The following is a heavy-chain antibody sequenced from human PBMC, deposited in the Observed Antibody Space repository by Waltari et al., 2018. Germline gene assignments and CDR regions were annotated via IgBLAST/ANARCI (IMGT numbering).Heavy chain of an antibody. CDR3: AKGRYENVYYFDY. D-gene: IGHD1-20*01. V-gene: IGHV3-23*01. CDR2: ISGSGFNT. Sequence: EVQLLESGGGLVPPGGSLGGFCAGSGFTFSSDAMGWVRPAPGKGLEWVSAISGSGFNTYYAGSVKGRFTISRDTSKNTLYLQMNSLRAEDTAVYYCAKGRYENVYYFDYWGQGTLVTVSS. J-gene: IGHJ4*02. CDR1: GFTFSSDA.